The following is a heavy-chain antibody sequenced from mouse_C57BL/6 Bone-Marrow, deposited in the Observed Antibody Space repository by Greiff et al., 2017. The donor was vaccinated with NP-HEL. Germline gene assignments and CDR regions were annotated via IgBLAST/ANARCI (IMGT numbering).Heavy chain of an antibody. J-gene: IGHJ2*01. V-gene: IGHV1-55*01. Sequence: QVQLQQPGAELVKPGASVKMSCKASGYTFTSYWITWVKQRPGQGLEWIGDIYPGSGSTNYNEKCKSKATLTVDTSSSTAHMQLSSLTSEDSAVYYCARYGKGGYWGQGTTLTVSS. CDR3: ARYGKGGY. CDR2: IYPGSGST. D-gene: IGHD2-1*01. CDR1: GYTFTSYW.